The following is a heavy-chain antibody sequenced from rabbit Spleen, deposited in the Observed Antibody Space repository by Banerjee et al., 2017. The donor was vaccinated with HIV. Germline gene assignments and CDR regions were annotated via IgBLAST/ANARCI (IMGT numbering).Heavy chain of an antibody. CDR2: IYACSMGST. Sequence: QEQLEESGGDLVKPEGSLTLTCTASGFSFSSSYWICWFRQEPGKGLEWIACIYACSMGSTYCELWAQGRFNIAKLAPTTVTLQMTSLTAADTATYFCARMGSATVHMHLWGQGTLVTV. J-gene: IGHJ4*01. D-gene: IGHD4-2*01. CDR1: GFSFSSSYW. V-gene: IGHV1S45*01. CDR3: ARMGSATVHMHL.